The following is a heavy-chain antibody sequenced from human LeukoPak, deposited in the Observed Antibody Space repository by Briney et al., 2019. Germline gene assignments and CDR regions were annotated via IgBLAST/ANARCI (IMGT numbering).Heavy chain of an antibody. CDR1: GDSVSSNSAA. Sequence: SXTLSLTFAISGDSVSSNSAAWNWIRQSPSRGLEWLGRTYYRSKWYNDYAVSVKSRITINPDTSKNQFSLQLNSVTPEDTAVYYCAREGGYSSGWYHGMDVWGQGTTVTVSS. D-gene: IGHD6-19*01. V-gene: IGHV6-1*01. J-gene: IGHJ6*02. CDR2: TYYRSKWYN. CDR3: AREGGYSSGWYHGMDV.